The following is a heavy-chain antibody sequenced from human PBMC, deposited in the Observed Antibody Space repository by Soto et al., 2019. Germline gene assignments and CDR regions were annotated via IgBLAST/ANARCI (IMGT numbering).Heavy chain of an antibody. Sequence: SETLSLTCTVSGGSVSSNSYSWSWVRQPPGKGLEWIGEIYHSGSTNYNPSLKSRVTISVDKSKNQFSLKLSSVTAADTAVYYCERHGYGQLHGLVDVWGPGTTVTVSS. V-gene: IGHV4-4*02. J-gene: IGHJ6*02. D-gene: IGHD1-1*01. CDR3: ERHGYGQLHGLVDV. CDR1: GGSVSSNSYS. CDR2: IYHSGST.